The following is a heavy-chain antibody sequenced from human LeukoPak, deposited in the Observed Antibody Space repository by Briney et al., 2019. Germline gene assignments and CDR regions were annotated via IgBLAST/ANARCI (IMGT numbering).Heavy chain of an antibody. CDR1: GFTFDDYG. V-gene: IGHV3-20*04. J-gene: IGHJ4*02. CDR3: AREPGYSSGWYDSDY. D-gene: IGHD6-19*01. CDR2: INWNGGST. Sequence: VGSLRLSCAASGFTFDDYGMSWVRQAPGKGLEWVSGINWNGGSTGYADSVKGRFTISRDNAKNSLYLQMNSLRAEDTALYYCAREPGYSSGWYDSDYWGQGTLVTVSS.